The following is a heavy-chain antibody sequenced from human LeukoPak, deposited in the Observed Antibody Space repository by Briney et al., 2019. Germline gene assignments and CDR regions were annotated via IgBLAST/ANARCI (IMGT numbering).Heavy chain of an antibody. CDR3: ARRGGNGDLDS. Sequence: SETLSLTCTLSGGSISGYFWNWIRQPPGKGLEWIGYMDYKRTTDYNPSLKSRSTISIDTSKNQFSLRLNAVTAADTAVYYWARRGGNGDLDSWGQGTLVTVSS. D-gene: IGHD4-17*01. CDR2: MDYKRTT. J-gene: IGHJ4*02. CDR1: GGSISGYF. V-gene: IGHV4-59*08.